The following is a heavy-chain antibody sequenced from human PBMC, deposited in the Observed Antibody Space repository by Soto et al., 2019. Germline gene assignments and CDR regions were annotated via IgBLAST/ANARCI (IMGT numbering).Heavy chain of an antibody. CDR1: GYTFTGYY. D-gene: IGHD2-2*01. CDR2: INPNSGGT. V-gene: IGHV1-2*04. J-gene: IGHJ4*02. CDR3: ARESHGIVVVPAAMSHFDY. Sequence: ASVKVSCKASGYTFTGYYMHWVRQAPGQGLEWMGWINPNSGGTNYAQKFQGWVTMTRDTSISTAYMELSRLRSDDTAVYYCARESHGIVVVPAAMSHFDYWGQGTLVTVSS.